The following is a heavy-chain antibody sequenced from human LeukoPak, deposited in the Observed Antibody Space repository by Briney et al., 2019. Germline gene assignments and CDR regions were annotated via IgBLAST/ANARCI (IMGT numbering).Heavy chain of an antibody. CDR2: ISSSSSYI. V-gene: IGHV3-21*04. D-gene: IGHD1-26*01. CDR3: ARAARALVGAPY. CDR1: GFTFSSYS. J-gene: IGHJ4*02. Sequence: GGSLRLSCAASGFTFSSYSMNWARQAPGKGLEWVSSISSSSSYIYYADSVKGRFTISRDNAKNSLYLQMNSLRSEDTAVYYCARAARALVGAPYWGQGTLVTVSS.